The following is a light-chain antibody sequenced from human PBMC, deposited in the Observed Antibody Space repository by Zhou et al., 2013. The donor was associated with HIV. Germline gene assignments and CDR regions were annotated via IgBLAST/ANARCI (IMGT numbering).Light chain of an antibody. CDR3: QQSYSVPPT. Sequence: DIQMTQSPSTLSASVGDRVTITCRASQSISTWLAWYQQKPGKAPNLLIYKASTLQGGVPSRFSGSGSGADFTLTINSLQPEDFATYFCQQSYSVPPTFGQGTKLE. CDR2: KAS. J-gene: IGKJ2*01. CDR1: QSISTW. V-gene: IGKV1-5*03.